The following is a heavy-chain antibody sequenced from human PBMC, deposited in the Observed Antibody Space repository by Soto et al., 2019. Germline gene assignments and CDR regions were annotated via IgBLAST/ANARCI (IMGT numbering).Heavy chain of an antibody. CDR2: ISYDGSNK. CDR1: GFTFSSYG. J-gene: IGHJ6*02. CDR3: AKDLRIAARMYYYYGMDV. D-gene: IGHD6-13*01. Sequence: GGSLRLSCAASGFTFSSYGMHWVRQAPGKGLEWVAVISYDGSNKYYADSVKGRFTISRDNSKNTLYLQMNSLRAEDTAVYYCAKDLRIAARMYYYYGMDVWGQGTTVTVSS. V-gene: IGHV3-30*18.